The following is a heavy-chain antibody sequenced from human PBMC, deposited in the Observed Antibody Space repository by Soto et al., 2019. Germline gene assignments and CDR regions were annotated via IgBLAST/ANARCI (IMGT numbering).Heavy chain of an antibody. CDR3: ARYSALSGTYYFDY. CDR2: ISQRGSA. V-gene: IGHV4-4*02. CDR1: GASISSVYW. J-gene: IGHJ4*02. Sequence: QVHLQESGPGLVKPSGTLSLTCDVSGASISSVYWWSWVRQSPGKGLEWIGEISQRGSANYRPSLKSRVTMSLDTSKNQFSLRLTSVTAADTAVYYCARYSALSGTYYFDYWGQGTLVTVSS. D-gene: IGHD6-13*01.